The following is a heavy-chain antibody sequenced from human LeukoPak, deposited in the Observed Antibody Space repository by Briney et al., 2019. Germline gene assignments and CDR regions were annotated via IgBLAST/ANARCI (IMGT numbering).Heavy chain of an antibody. CDR2: ITPKSGGT. CDR3: AREGRSAISLDY. D-gene: IGHD2-2*01. J-gene: IGHJ4*02. V-gene: IGHV1-2*02. CDR1: GYTFSDHY. Sequence: ASVKVSCKASGYTFSDHYMHWVRQAPGQGLEWMGWITPKSGGTNYAQKFQGGVTMTRDKSINTIYMELSSLTSDDTAVYYCAREGRSAISLDYWGQGTLVTVSS.